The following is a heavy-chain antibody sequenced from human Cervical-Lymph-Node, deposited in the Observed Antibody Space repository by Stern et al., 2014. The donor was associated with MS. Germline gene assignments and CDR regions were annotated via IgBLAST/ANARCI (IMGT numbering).Heavy chain of an antibody. V-gene: IGHV1-69*01. D-gene: IGHD6-13*01. CDR1: GGTFSSYA. CDR3: ARGEVKEGLVRGMDV. CDR2: IIPIFGTA. J-gene: IGHJ6*02. Sequence: VQLVESGAEVKKPGSSVKVSCKASGGTFSSYAISWVRQAPGKGLEWMGGIIPIFGTANYAQKFQGRVTINADESTSTAYMELSSLRAEDTAVYYCARGEVKEGLVRGMDVWGQGTTVTVSS.